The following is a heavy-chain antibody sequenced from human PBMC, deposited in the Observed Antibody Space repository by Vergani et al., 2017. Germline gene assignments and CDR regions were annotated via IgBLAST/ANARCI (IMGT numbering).Heavy chain of an antibody. CDR1: GCTFTSYG. CDR3: ARDVLLWFGEFEYYGMDV. J-gene: IGHJ6*02. D-gene: IGHD3-10*01. CDR2: ISAYNGNT. Sequence: QVQLVQSGAEVKKPGASVKVSCKASGCTFTSYGISWVRQAPGQGLEWMGWISAYNGNTNYAQKLQGRVTMTTDTSTGTAYMELRSLRSDDTAVYYCARDVLLWFGEFEYYGMDVWGQGTTVTVS. V-gene: IGHV1-18*01.